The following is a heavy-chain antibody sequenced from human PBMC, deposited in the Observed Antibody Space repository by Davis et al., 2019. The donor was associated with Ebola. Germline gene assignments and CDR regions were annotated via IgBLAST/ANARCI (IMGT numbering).Heavy chain of an antibody. CDR1: GFTFSSYD. CDR2: IGTAGDT. Sequence: PGGSLRLSCAASGFTFSSYDMHWVRQATGKGLEWVSAIGTAGDTYNPGSVKGRFTISRENAKNSLYLQMNSLRAGDTAVYYCARAGGDYDYYYGMDVWGQGTTVTVSS. D-gene: IGHD2-21*02. CDR3: ARAGGDYDYYYGMDV. V-gene: IGHV3-13*01. J-gene: IGHJ6*02.